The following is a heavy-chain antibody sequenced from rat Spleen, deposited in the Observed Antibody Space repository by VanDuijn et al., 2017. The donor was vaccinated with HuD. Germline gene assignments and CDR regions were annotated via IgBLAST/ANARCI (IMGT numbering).Heavy chain of an antibody. V-gene: IGHV3-1*01. CDR3: ARGVYYGLLRGDWYFDF. J-gene: IGHJ1*01. D-gene: IGHD1-6*01. CDR1: GYSITSNY. Sequence: EVQLQESGPGLVKPSQSLSLTCSVTGYSITSNYWGWIRKFPGNKMEWMGYISYSGSTSYNPSLKSRISITRDTSKNQFFLQLNSVTTEDTATYYCARGVYYGLLRGDWYFDFWGPGTMVTVSS. CDR2: ISYSGST.